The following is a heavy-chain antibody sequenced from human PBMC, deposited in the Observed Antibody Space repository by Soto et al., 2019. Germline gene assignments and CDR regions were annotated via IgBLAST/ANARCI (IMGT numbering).Heavy chain of an antibody. CDR2: IKQDGSEK. D-gene: IGHD3-10*01. Sequence: EVHLVESGGGLVQPGGSLRLSCAASRFTFSSYWMSWVRQAPGKGLEWVANIKQDGSEKYYVDSVKGRFTISRDNAKNSLYMQMNSLRAEDTAVYYCARSDYGSGSSYGMDVWGEVNTVTVSS. J-gene: IGHJ6*02. V-gene: IGHV3-7*01. CDR1: RFTFSSYW. CDR3: ARSDYGSGSSYGMDV.